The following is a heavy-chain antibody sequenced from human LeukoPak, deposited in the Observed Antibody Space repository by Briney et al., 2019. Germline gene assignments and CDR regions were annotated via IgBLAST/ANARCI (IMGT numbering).Heavy chain of an antibody. CDR2: IYYSGST. Sequence: SETLSLTCTVSGGSISSSSYYWGWIRQPPGKGLEWIGSIYYSGSTYYNPSLKSRVTISVDTSKNQFSLKLSSVTAADTAVYYCARGGGPALLWFGELSPNYFDYWGQGTLVTVSS. V-gene: IGHV4-39*07. D-gene: IGHD3-10*01. CDR1: GGSISSSSYY. CDR3: ARGGGPALLWFGELSPNYFDY. J-gene: IGHJ4*02.